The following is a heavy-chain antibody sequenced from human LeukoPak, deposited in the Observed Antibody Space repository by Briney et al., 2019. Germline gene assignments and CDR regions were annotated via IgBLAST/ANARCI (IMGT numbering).Heavy chain of an antibody. CDR3: ARGVYYDVLTNYFDY. Sequence: GGSLRLSCAASGFTVSSNYMSWVRQAPGKGLEWVSVIYSGGSTYYADSVKGRFTISRDNSKNTLYLQMNSLRAEDTAVYYCARGVYYDVLTNYFDYWGQGTLVTVSS. J-gene: IGHJ4*02. CDR2: IYSGGST. CDR1: GFTVSSNY. V-gene: IGHV3-53*01. D-gene: IGHD3-9*01.